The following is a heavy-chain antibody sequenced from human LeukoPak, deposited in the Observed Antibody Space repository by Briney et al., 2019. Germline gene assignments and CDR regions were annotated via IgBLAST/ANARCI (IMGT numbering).Heavy chain of an antibody. CDR1: GESVSSKNGA. D-gene: IGHD6-19*01. V-gene: IGHV6-1*01. CDR3: ARDEGASGWHTFDY. J-gene: IGHJ4*02. Sequence: SQTLSLTCAISGESVSSKNGAWNWIRQSPSGGLEWLGRTYYRSKWYNDYAVSMNGRITINPDTSKNQFSLQLNSVTPDDTAVYYCARDEGASGWHTFDYWGQGTLVTVSS. CDR2: TYYRSKWYN.